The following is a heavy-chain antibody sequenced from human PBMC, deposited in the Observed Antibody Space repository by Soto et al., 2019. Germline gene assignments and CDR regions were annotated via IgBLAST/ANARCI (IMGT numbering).Heavy chain of an antibody. D-gene: IGHD3-3*01. J-gene: IGHJ6*02. CDR3: ARYPILEWPSNYYYYGMDV. Sequence: QVQLVQSGAEVKKPGASVKVSCKASGYTFTGYYMHWVRQAPGQGLEWMGWINPNSGGTNYAQKFQGWVTMTRDTSISTAYMELSRLRSDDTAVYYCARYPILEWPSNYYYYGMDVWGQGTTVTVSS. CDR1: GYTFTGYY. V-gene: IGHV1-2*04. CDR2: INPNSGGT.